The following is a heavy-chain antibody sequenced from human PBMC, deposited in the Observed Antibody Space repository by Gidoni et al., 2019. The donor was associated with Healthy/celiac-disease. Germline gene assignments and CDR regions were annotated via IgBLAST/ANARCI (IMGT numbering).Heavy chain of an antibody. J-gene: IGHJ3*02. V-gene: IGHV4-31*02. Sequence: LEWIGYIYYSGSTYYNPSLKSRVTISVDTSKNQFSLKLSSVTAADTAVYYCARGRINYYDSSGYPSRSFDIWGQGTMVTVSS. CDR3: ARGRINYYDSSGYPSRSFDI. D-gene: IGHD3-22*01. CDR2: IYYSGST.